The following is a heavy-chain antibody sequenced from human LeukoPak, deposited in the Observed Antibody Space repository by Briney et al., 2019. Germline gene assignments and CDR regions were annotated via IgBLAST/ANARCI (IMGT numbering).Heavy chain of an antibody. CDR3: ASISPGIAVDY. V-gene: IGHV3-11*03. J-gene: IGHJ4*02. CDR1: GFTFSDYY. Sequence: GGSLRLSCAASGFTFSDYYMSWIRQAPGKGLEWVSYISSSSSYTNYADSVKGRFTISRDNAKTSLYLQMNSLRAEDTAVYYCASISPGIAVDYWGQGTLVTVSS. D-gene: IGHD6-19*01. CDR2: ISSSSSYT.